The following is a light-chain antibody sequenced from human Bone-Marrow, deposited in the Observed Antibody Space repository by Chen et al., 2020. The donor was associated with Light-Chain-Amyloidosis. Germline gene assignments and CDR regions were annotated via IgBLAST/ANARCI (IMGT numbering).Light chain of an antibody. Sequence: QSALTQPASVSGSPGQSITISCTGTPSDVGPYNLVSWYQQQPGKAPKLIIFEDTQRPSGVSTRFSASMSVNTASLRCFRLQAEDEADYYCCSYAGSNTYVFCGGTKLTVL. CDR1: PSDVGPYNL. J-gene: IGLJ2*01. CDR2: EDT. CDR3: CSYAGSNTYV. V-gene: IGLV2-23*01.